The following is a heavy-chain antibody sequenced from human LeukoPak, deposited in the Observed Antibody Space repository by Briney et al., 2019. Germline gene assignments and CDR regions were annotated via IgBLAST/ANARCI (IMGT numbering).Heavy chain of an antibody. D-gene: IGHD6-13*01. Sequence: PGGSLRLSCAASGFTFDDYAMHWVRQAPGKGLEWVSGISWNSGSIGYADSVKGRFTISRDNAKNTVYLQLNSLRAEDTAAYYCARGETSSSWSTFDYWGQGTLVTVSS. CDR2: ISWNSGSI. J-gene: IGHJ4*02. CDR3: ARGETSSSWSTFDY. CDR1: GFTFDDYA. V-gene: IGHV3-9*01.